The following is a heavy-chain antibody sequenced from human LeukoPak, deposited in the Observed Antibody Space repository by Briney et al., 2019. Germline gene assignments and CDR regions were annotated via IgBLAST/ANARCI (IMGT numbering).Heavy chain of an antibody. CDR2: IWYDGSNK. V-gene: IGHV3-33*01. J-gene: IGHJ4*02. Sequence: PGRSLRLSCAASRFTFNSYDMHWIRQAPGKGLEWVALIWYDGSNKYYADSVKGRFTISRDNSKNTLNLQMNSLRDEDTAVYYCARYVGGGNSGGFDFWGQGTLVIVSS. CDR1: RFTFNSYD. D-gene: IGHD4-23*01. CDR3: ARYVGGGNSGGFDF.